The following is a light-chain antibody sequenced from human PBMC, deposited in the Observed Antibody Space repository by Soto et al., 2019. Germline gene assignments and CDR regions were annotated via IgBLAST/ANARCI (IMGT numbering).Light chain of an antibody. CDR2: DAS. CDR3: QQDNSYSGA. CDR1: RSVSGG. Sequence: DIRMTQSPSTLSASLGDTVTVTCRASRSVSGGLAWYQQKPGEAPKLLIYDASALPRGVPSRFSGSGSGTEFTLTISSLQPDDFATYYCQQDNSYSGAFGQGTKVDNK. V-gene: IGKV1-5*01. J-gene: IGKJ1*01.